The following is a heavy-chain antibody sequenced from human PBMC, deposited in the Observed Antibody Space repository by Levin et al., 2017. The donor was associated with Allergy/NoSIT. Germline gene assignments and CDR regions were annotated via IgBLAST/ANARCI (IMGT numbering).Heavy chain of an antibody. CDR2: ISGRGEST. CDR3: VRGLLDYGDNVAVDH. J-gene: IGHJ4*02. Sequence: PGGSLRLSCAASGFTFHDYGMSWVRQVPGKGLEWVSGISGRGESTYDADSARGRFTISRDNAKKFLYLQMDSLRAGDTALYYCVRGLLDYGDNVAVDHWGQGTLVTVSS. CDR1: GFTFHDYG. D-gene: IGHD4-17*01. V-gene: IGHV3-20*04.